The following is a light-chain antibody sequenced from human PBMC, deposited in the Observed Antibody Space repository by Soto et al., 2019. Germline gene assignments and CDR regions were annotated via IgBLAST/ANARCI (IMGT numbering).Light chain of an antibody. CDR3: QQYNNWPRT. CDR2: GAS. V-gene: IGKV3-15*01. J-gene: IGKJ1*01. Sequence: EIVMTQSPATLSVSPGERATLSCRASLSVSSNLAWYQQRLGQTPRLLISGASTRATGIPARFSGSVSGTEFILTISSLQSEDFAIYYCQQYNNWPRTFGQGTKVDIK. CDR1: LSVSSN.